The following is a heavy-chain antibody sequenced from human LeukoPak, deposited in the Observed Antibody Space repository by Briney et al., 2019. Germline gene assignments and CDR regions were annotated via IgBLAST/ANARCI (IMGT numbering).Heavy chain of an antibody. CDR3: AGGPSERYYESSGYYYFDY. V-gene: IGHV4-34*01. CDR1: GGSFSGYY. D-gene: IGHD3-22*01. J-gene: IGHJ4*02. Sequence: SETLSLTCAVYGGSFSGYYWTWIRQPPGKGLEWIGEINYSGSTNYNPSLKSRVTISVDTSKNQFSLKLSSVTAADTAVYYCAGGPSERYYESSGYYYFDYWGQGTLVTVSS. CDR2: INYSGST.